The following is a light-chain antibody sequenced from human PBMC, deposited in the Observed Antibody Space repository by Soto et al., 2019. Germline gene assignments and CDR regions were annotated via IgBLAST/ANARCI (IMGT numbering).Light chain of an antibody. J-gene: IGKJ1*01. CDR3: LQHHSYPQT. CDR2: AVS. V-gene: IGKV1-17*01. CDR1: QGIKND. Sequence: GDGVTITCRARQGIKNDLAWYQQKPGKAPKRLIYAVSSLQSEVPSRFSGSGSGTEFTLTISSLQPEDVATYYCLQHHSYPQTFGQGTKVEI.